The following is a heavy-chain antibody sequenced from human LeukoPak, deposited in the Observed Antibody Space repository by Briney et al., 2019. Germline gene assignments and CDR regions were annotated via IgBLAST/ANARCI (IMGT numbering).Heavy chain of an antibody. V-gene: IGHV4-39*07. CDR1: GGSISSGGYY. J-gene: IGHJ4*02. Sequence: SETLSLTCTVSGGSISSGGYYWGWIRQPPGKGLEWIGSIYYSGSTYYNPSLKSRVTISVDTSKNQFSLKLSSVTAADTAVYYCARDARYYYDSSGYRDEDYWGQGTLVTVSS. CDR2: IYYSGST. D-gene: IGHD3-22*01. CDR3: ARDARYYYDSSGYRDEDY.